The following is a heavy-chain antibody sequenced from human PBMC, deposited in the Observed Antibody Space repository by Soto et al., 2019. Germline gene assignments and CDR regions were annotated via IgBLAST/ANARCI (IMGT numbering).Heavy chain of an antibody. Sequence: SSETLSLTCTVSGGSISSYYWSWIRQPPGKGLEWIGYIYYSGSTNYNPSLKSRVTISVDTSKSQFSLKLSSVTAADTAAYYCARHRKLRYFDWLQFDYWGQGTLVTVSS. CDR2: IYYSGST. V-gene: IGHV4-59*08. J-gene: IGHJ4*02. CDR1: GGSISSYY. D-gene: IGHD3-9*01. CDR3: ARHRKLRYFDWLQFDY.